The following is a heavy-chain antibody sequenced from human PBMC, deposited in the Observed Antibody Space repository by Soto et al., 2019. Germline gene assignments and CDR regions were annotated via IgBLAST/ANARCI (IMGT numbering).Heavy chain of an antibody. CDR3: ARVMVVAYYFDY. D-gene: IGHD2-21*01. CDR1: GYTFTGYY. J-gene: IGHJ4*02. Sequence: ASVKVSCKASGYTFTGYYMHWVRQAPGQGLEWMGWINPNSGGTNYAQKFQGRVTMTRDTSISTAYMELSRLRSDDTAVYYCARVMVVAYYFDYWGQGTLVTVSS. CDR2: INPNSGGT. V-gene: IGHV1-2*02.